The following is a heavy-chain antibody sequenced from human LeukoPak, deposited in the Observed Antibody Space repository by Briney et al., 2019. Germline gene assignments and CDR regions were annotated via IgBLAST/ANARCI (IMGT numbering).Heavy chain of an antibody. CDR2: IKQDGSEK. V-gene: IGHV3-7*01. CDR3: ARDRTVTNPFDY. D-gene: IGHD4-17*01. J-gene: IGHJ4*02. CDR1: GFTFSSHW. Sequence: HPGGSLRLSCAASGFTFSSHWMSWVRQAPGKGLEWVANIKQDGSEKYYVDSVKGRFTISRDNAKNSLYLQMNSLRAEDTAVYYCARDRTVTNPFDYWGQGTLVTVSS.